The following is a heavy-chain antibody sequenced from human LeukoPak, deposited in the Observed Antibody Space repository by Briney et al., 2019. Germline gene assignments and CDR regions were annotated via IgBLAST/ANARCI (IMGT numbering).Heavy chain of an antibody. CDR2: IKQDGSEK. CDR3: ARDKIKRDFCSGLLRDYGMDV. D-gene: IGHD3-3*01. CDR1: GFTFSSYW. V-gene: IGHV3-7*01. J-gene: IGHJ6*02. Sequence: PGGSLRLSCAASGFTFSSYWMSWVRQAPGKGLEWVANIKQDGSEKYYVDSVKGRFTISRDNAKNSLYLQMNSLRAEDTAVYYCARDKIKRDFCSGLLRDYGMDVWGQGTTVTVSS.